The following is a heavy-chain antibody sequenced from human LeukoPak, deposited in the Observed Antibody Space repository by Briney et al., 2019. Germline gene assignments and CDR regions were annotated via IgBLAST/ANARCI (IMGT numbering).Heavy chain of an antibody. J-gene: IGHJ4*02. CDR1: GFTFSSYA. D-gene: IGHD6-6*01. V-gene: IGHV3-30*04. Sequence: GGSLRLSYAASGFTFSSYAMHWVRQAPGKGLEWVAVISYDGSNKYYADSVKGRFTISRDNSKNTLYLQMNSLRAEDTAVYYCARDHRSSSFADYWGQGTLVTVSS. CDR3: ARDHRSSSFADY. CDR2: ISYDGSNK.